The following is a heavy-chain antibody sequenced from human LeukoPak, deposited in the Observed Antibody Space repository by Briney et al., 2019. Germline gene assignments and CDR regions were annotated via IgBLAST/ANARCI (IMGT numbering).Heavy chain of an antibody. CDR3: ARLPDDGGY. CDR1: GGSISSWSKY. D-gene: IGHD6-13*01. Sequence: PSETLSLTCTVSGGSISSWSKYWGWIRQPPGKGLEWIGSISYSGSTYYNLSLKSRVTMSVDTSNNQFSLKLSPVTAADAAVYYCARLPDDGGYWGQGTLVTVSS. CDR2: ISYSGST. J-gene: IGHJ4*02. V-gene: IGHV4-39*01.